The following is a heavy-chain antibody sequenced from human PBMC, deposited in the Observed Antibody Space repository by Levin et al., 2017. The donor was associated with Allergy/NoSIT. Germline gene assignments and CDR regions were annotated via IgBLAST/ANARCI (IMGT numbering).Heavy chain of an antibody. Sequence: GESLKISCAASGFTFSTYWMSWVRQAPGKGLEWVANIKTDGSAKFYVDSVKGRFTISRDNAKNSLYLQMNSLRAEDTAVYYCSRAEDYWGQGTLVTVS. CDR2: IKTDGSAK. J-gene: IGHJ4*02. CDR3: SRAEDY. CDR1: GFTFSTYW. V-gene: IGHV3-7*01.